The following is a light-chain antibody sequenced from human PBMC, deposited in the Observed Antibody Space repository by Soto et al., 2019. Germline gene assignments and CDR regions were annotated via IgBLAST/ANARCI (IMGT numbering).Light chain of an antibody. Sequence: VFTKSPDTLSLSPGERATLSCRASERISSNFLAWYQQRPGQAPRLLIYGASTRASGIPDRFSGSGSGTDFALTISRLESEDFAVFYCQQYGTSPFTFGPGTTVEIK. J-gene: IGKJ3*01. CDR1: ERISSNF. CDR3: QQYGTSPFT. CDR2: GAS. V-gene: IGKV3-20*01.